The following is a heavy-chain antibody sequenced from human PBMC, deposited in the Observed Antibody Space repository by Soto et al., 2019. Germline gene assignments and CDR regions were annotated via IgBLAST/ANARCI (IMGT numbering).Heavy chain of an antibody. V-gene: IGHV1-2*02. Sequence: ASVKVSCKTSGYTFSAYYMHWVRQAPGQGLEWMGWINPKSGSTLYAQKFQSRVTMTRDTSISTAYMELSRLRSDDTAVYYCARGGTFAYDTSGYYVYWGQGTLVTVSS. CDR2: INPKSGST. D-gene: IGHD3-22*01. CDR3: ARGGTFAYDTSGYYVY. CDR1: GYTFSAYY. J-gene: IGHJ4*02.